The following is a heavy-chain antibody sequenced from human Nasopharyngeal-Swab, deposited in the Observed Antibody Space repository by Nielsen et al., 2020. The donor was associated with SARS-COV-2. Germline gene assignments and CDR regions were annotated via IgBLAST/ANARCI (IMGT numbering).Heavy chain of an antibody. CDR3: ARERGRGGIWNYYYYYMDV. J-gene: IGHJ6*03. Sequence: WRRQCQGKGLEWIGGIYYSGSTYYNPSLKRRVTISVDTSKNQFSLKLSSVTAADTAVYYCARERGRGGIWNYYYYYMDVWGKGTTVTVSS. CDR2: IYYSGST. V-gene: IGHV4-39*07. D-gene: IGHD3-10*01.